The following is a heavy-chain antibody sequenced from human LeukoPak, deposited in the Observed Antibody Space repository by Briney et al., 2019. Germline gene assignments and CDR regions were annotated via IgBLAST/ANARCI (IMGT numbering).Heavy chain of an antibody. CDR3: ARDIPGSSGYFNDAFDM. V-gene: IGHV1-69*05. D-gene: IGHD3-22*01. Sequence: ASVKVSCKASGGTFSSYAISWVRQAPGQGLEWMGRIIPIFHTTNYAQKFQGRVTITTEQSTSTAYMELSSLRSEDTAVYYCARDIPGSSGYFNDAFDMWGQGTMVIVSS. CDR1: GGTFSSYA. J-gene: IGHJ3*02. CDR2: IIPIFHTT.